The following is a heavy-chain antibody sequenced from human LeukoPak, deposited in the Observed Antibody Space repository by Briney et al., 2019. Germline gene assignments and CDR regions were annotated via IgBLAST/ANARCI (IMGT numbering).Heavy chain of an antibody. D-gene: IGHD5-24*01. CDR1: GGSVSSGSYY. CDR3: ARGARDSYKRRVIDY. V-gene: IGHV4-39*07. J-gene: IGHJ4*02. Sequence: SETLSLTCTVSGGSVSSGSYYWSWIRQPPGKGLEWIGEINHSGSTNYNPSLKSRVTISVDTSKNQFSLKLRSVTAADTAVYYCARGARDSYKRRVIDYWGQGTLVTVSS. CDR2: INHSGST.